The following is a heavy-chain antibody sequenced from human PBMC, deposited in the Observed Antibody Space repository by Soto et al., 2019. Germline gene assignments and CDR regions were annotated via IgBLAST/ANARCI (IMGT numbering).Heavy chain of an antibody. J-gene: IGHJ6*02. V-gene: IGHV1-69*13. CDR2: IIPIFGTA. CDR1: GGTFSSYA. Sequence: SVKVSCKASGGTFSSYAISWVRQAPGQGLEWMGGIIPIFGTANYAQKFQGRVTITADESTSTAYMELSSLRSEDTAVYYCAVGPRAHYYYYGMDVWGQGTTVTVSS. CDR3: AVGPRAHYYYYGMDV.